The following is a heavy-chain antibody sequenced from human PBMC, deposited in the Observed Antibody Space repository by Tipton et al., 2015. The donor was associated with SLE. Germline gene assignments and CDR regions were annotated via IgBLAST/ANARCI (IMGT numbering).Heavy chain of an antibody. CDR2: IYYSGST. V-gene: IGHV4-59*01. CDR3: ARYKTRGSAFDI. D-gene: IGHD1-1*01. CDR1: GGSISSYY. J-gene: IGHJ3*02. Sequence: TLSLPCTVSGGSISSYYWSWIRQPPGKGLEWIGYIYYSGSTNYNPSLKSRVTISVDTSKNQFSLKLSSVTAADTAVYYCARYKTRGSAFDIWGQGTMVTVSS.